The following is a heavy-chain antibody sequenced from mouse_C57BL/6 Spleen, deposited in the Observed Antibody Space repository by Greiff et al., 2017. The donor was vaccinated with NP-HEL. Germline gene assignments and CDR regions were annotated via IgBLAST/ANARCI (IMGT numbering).Heavy chain of an antibody. CDR3: AKEGGSRDYYAMDY. J-gene: IGHJ4*01. CDR2: IWGDGST. CDR1: GFSLTSYG. V-gene: IGHV2-3*01. Sequence: VKVVESGPGLVAPSQSLSITCTVSGFSLTSYGVSWVRQPPGKGLEWLGVIWGDGSTNYHSALISRLSISKDNSKSQVFLKLNSLQTDDTATYYCAKEGGSRDYYAMDYWGQGTSVTVSS. D-gene: IGHD1-1*01.